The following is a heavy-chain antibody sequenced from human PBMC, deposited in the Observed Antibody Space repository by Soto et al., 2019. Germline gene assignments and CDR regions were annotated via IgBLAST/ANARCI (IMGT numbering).Heavy chain of an antibody. D-gene: IGHD5-18*01. V-gene: IGHV1-69*13. CDR2: IIPIFGTA. J-gene: IGHJ6*02. CDR3: ARDTMAVGVKRGYIYVHHPDREGMDV. CDR1: GGTFSSYA. Sequence: SVKVSCKASGGTFSSYAISWVRQAPGQGLEWMGGIIPIFGTANYAQKFQGRVTITADESTSTAYMELSSLRSEDTAVYYCARDTMAVGVKRGYIYVHHPDREGMDVWGQGTTVTVSS.